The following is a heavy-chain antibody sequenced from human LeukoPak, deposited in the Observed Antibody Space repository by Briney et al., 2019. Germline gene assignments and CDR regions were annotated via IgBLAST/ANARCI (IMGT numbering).Heavy chain of an antibody. V-gene: IGHV4-59*08. CDR2: IYYSGST. CDR1: GGSISSYY. Sequence: SETLSLTCTVSGGSISSYYWSWIRQPPGKGLEWIGYIYYSGSTNYNPSLKSRVTISVDTSKNQFSLKLSSVTAADTAVYYCARHRDDSSGYYYLERGFDIWCQGTMVTVSS. J-gene: IGHJ3*02. D-gene: IGHD3-22*01. CDR3: ARHRDDSSGYYYLERGFDI.